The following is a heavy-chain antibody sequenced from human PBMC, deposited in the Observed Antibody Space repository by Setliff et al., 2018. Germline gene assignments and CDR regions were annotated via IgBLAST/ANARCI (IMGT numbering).Heavy chain of an antibody. CDR1: GESFNTYY. Sequence: ASETLSLTCAVYGESFNTYYWSWIRESPGKGLEWFGEIDHSGGANYNPSLESRVTMSVDTSKKEFSLKLTSVTAADTAMYYCRQAVVGRDVFDIWGQGTMVTV. V-gene: IGHV4-34*01. J-gene: IGHJ3*02. D-gene: IGHD1-1*01. CDR2: IDHSGGA. CDR3: RQAVVGRDVFDI.